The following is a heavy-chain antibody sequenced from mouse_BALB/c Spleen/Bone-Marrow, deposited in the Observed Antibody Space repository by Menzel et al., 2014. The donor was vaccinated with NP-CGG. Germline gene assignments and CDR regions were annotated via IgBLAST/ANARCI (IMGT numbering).Heavy chain of an antibody. CDR1: YYSFTGYT. Sequence: VQLQQPGPELVKPGASMKISCKASYYSFTGYTMNWVKQSHGKNLEWIGLINPYNGGTTYNQKFKGKATLTVDKSSSTAYMELLSLTSEDSAVYYCARSRLPHYYLMDYWGQGTSVTVSS. D-gene: IGHD5-1*01. CDR3: ARSRLPHYYLMDY. J-gene: IGHJ4*01. V-gene: IGHV1-18*01. CDR2: INPYNGGT.